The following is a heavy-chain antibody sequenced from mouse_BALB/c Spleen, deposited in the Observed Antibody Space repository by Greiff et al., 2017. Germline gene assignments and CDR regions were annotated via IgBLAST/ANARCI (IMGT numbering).Heavy chain of an antibody. D-gene: IGHD2-1*01. J-gene: IGHJ3*01. CDR3: AKGNYEAWFAY. Sequence: QVQLKESGPELVKPGASVKMSCKASGYTFTSYYIHWVKQRPGQGLEWIGMIYPGDGSTKYNEKFKGKTTLTADKSSSTAYMLLSSLTSEDSAIYCCAKGNYEAWFAYWGQGTLVTVSA. CDR1: GYTFTSYY. V-gene: IGHV1S56*01. CDR2: IYPGDGST.